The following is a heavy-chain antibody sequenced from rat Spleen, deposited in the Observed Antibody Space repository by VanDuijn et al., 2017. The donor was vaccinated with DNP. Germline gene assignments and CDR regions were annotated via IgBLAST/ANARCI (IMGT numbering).Heavy chain of an antibody. V-gene: IGHV5S13*01. Sequence: EVQVVESGGGLVQPGRSLKLSCAASGFTFSSNWLNWIRQAPTKGLEWVAYTTLGDGSVYYRDFVKGRFTISRDNAKNTQYLQMDSLRSEDTATYYCARPGMDFDYWGQGVMVTVSS. CDR1: GFTFSSNW. D-gene: IGHD1-4*01. CDR3: ARPGMDFDY. J-gene: IGHJ2*01. CDR2: TTLGDGSV.